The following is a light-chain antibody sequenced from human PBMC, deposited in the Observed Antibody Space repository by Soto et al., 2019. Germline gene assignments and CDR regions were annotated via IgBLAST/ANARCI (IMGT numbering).Light chain of an antibody. CDR1: QGICSY. Sequence: AIRMTQSPSSFSASTGDRVTITCRASQGICSYLAWYQQKPGKAPKLLFYTASTLQSGVASSFSGSGSGTDFTLTISCLQSEDFATYYCQRYYSYPWTFGQGTKLEIK. J-gene: IGKJ1*01. CDR2: TAS. V-gene: IGKV1-8*01. CDR3: QRYYSYPWT.